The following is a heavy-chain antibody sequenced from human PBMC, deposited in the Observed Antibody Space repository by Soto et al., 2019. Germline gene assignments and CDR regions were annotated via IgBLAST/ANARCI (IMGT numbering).Heavy chain of an antibody. V-gene: IGHV1-69*12. CDR3: ASGIQLWLRRINNGYSG. Sequence: QVQLVQSGAEVKKPESSVKVSCKAPGGTFSTYAISWVRQAPGQGLEWMGGIIPMFGTANYAQRFQDRVTMTADESTNTVYMELSSLRSEDTAVEFCASGIQLWLRRINNGYSGWGQGTLVTVSS. J-gene: IGHJ4*02. D-gene: IGHD5-18*01. CDR2: IIPMFGTA. CDR1: GGTFSTYA.